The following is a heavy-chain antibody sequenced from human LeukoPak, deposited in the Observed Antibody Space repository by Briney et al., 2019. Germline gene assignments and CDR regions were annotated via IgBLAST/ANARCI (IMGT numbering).Heavy chain of an antibody. Sequence: SETLSLTCAVYGGSFSGYYWSWIRQPPGKGLEWIGEINHSGSTNYNPSLKSRVTISVDTSKNQFSLKLSSVTAADTAMYYCARIRLRGAFDIWGQGTMVTVSS. CDR3: ARIRLRGAFDI. CDR2: INHSGST. J-gene: IGHJ3*02. V-gene: IGHV4-34*01. D-gene: IGHD4-17*01. CDR1: GGSFSGYY.